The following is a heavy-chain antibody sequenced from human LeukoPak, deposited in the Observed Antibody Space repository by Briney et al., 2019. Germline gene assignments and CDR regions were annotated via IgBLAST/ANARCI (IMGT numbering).Heavy chain of an antibody. D-gene: IGHD2-15*01. Sequence: SETLSLTCTVSGASISSTSDYWGWIRQPPGQGLEWIGTIYYTGRAYYNPSLKSRLTISVDMAKNQSSLKLNSMTATDTAIYYCARQRQHCDGGSCFPPDHWGHGTLVTVSS. CDR1: GASISSTSDY. CDR2: IYYTGRA. CDR3: ARQRQHCDGGSCFPPDH. V-gene: IGHV4-39*01. J-gene: IGHJ4*01.